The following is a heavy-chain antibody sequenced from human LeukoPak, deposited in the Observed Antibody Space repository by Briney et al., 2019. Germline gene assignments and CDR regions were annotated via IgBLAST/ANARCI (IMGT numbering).Heavy chain of an antibody. V-gene: IGHV1-2*02. CDR1: VYSFTGYY. CDR3: ARDSSSSWYRDAFDI. J-gene: IGHJ3*02. Sequence: ASVEVSCKASVYSFTGYYIHWVRQAPGQRLRWIGWINPNSGGTNYAQKFQGRVTMTRDTSISTAYMELSRLRSDDTAVYYCARDSSSSWYRDAFDIWGQGTMVTVSS. D-gene: IGHD6-13*01. CDR2: INPNSGGT.